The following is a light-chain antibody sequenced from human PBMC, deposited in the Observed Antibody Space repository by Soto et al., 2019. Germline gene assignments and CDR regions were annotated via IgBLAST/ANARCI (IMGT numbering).Light chain of an antibody. Sequence: EIQMSPSPSTLSASLGDKVTITCRASQSMSSWLAWYQQKPGKAPKLLIYDASSLESGVPSRFSGSGSGTEFTLTITSLQPDDFATYYCQQYNSYPWTFGQGTKVDIK. J-gene: IGKJ1*01. V-gene: IGKV1-5*01. CDR1: QSMSSW. CDR3: QQYNSYPWT. CDR2: DAS.